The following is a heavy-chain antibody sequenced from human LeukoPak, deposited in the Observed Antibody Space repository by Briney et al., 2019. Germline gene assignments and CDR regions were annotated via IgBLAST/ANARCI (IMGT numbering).Heavy chain of an antibody. CDR2: IREDGTEK. CDR3: ARHVGTSF. J-gene: IGHJ4*02. CDR1: GFTFSGAW. Sequence: GGSLRLPCTASGFTFSGAWMTWVRQAPGKGLEWVANIREDGTEKNYVDSVKGRFTISRDNAKNSLFLQMSNLRDDDTAIYYCARHVGTSFWGQGTLVTVSS. D-gene: IGHD7-27*01. V-gene: IGHV3-7*01.